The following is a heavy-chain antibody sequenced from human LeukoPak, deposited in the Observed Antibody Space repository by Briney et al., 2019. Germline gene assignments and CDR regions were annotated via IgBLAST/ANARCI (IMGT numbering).Heavy chain of an antibody. CDR1: GYTFTSYD. CDR3: ARDRSGDSSGYYGENWFDP. Sequence: ASVKVSCKASGYTFTSYDINWVRQATGQGLEWMGWINPNSGGTNYAQKFQGRVTMTRDTSISTAYMELSRLRSDDTAVYYCARDRSGDSSGYYGENWFDPWGQGTLVTVSS. V-gene: IGHV1-2*02. CDR2: INPNSGGT. J-gene: IGHJ5*02. D-gene: IGHD3-22*01.